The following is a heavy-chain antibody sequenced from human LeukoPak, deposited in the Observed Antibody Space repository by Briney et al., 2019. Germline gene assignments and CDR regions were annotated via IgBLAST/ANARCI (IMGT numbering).Heavy chain of an antibody. D-gene: IGHD6-13*01. CDR3: AKVYSSSFTDAFDI. Sequence: GGSLRLSCAASGVTVSSNYMSWVRQAPGKGLEWGSGISWNSGSIGYADSVKGRFTISRDNAKNSLYLQMNSLRAEDTALYYCAKVYSSSFTDAFDIWGQGTMVTVSS. V-gene: IGHV3-9*01. CDR2: ISWNSGSI. J-gene: IGHJ3*02. CDR1: GVTVSSNY.